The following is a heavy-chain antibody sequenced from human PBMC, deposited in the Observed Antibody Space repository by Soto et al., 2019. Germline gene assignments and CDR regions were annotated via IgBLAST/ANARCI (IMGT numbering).Heavy chain of an antibody. V-gene: IGHV4-39*01. J-gene: IGHJ6*02. Sequence: QLQESGPGLVKSSETLSLTCTVSGGSISSDSFYWAWIRQPPGKGLGWIGIIYYSGDTYYNPSLAGRLTMSVHTSNQFPLTLRSVTAADTALYYCARNQPQRYCSGGTCRPAYGMDVWGQGTTVIVSS. CDR3: ARNQPQRYCSGGTCRPAYGMDV. D-gene: IGHD2-15*01. CDR2: IYYSGDT. CDR1: GGSISSDSFY.